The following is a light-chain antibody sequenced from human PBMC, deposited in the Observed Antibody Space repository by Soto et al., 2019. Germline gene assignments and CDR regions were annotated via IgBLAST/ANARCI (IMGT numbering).Light chain of an antibody. CDR2: DAS. Sequence: DIQMTQSPSTLSASVGDRVTITCRASQSISSWLAWYQQKPGKAPKLLIYDASSLESGVPSRFSGSGSGTEFTLPISSLQPDDFSTSYCQQYNSYSMYTFGQGTKLEIK. CDR1: QSISSW. CDR3: QQYNSYSMYT. J-gene: IGKJ2*01. V-gene: IGKV1-5*01.